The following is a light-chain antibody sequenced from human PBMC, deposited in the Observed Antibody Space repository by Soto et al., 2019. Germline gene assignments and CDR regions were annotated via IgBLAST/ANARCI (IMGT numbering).Light chain of an antibody. J-gene: IGLJ7*01. Sequence: QSALTQPASVSGSPGQSITISCSGTSSDIGAYNYVSWYQQYPGRAPKLLIYEVLNRPSGVSNRFSGSKSGNTASLSISELRTEDEADDSCSSFTRRATLVFGGGTQLTVL. CDR3: SSFTRRATLV. V-gene: IGLV2-14*01. CDR2: EVL. CDR1: SSDIGAYNY.